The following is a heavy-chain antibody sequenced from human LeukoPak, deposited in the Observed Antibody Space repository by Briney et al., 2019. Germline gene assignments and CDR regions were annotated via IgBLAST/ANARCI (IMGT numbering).Heavy chain of an antibody. D-gene: IGHD3-10*01. CDR3: ARTADYYGYAFDI. V-gene: IGHV4-39*07. CDR2: IYYSGST. J-gene: IGHJ3*02. Sequence: SETLSLTCTVSGYSISSSSYYWGWIRQPPGKGLEWIGSIYYSGSTYYNPSLKSRVTISVDTSKNQFSLKLSSVTAADTAVYYCARTADYYGYAFDIWGQGTMVTVSS. CDR1: GYSISSSSYY.